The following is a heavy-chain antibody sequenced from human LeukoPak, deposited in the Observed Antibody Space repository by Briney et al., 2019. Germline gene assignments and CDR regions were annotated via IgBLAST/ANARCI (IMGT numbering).Heavy chain of an antibody. CDR3: TTDGYYDFWSGYQAPFDY. D-gene: IGHD3-3*01. CDR1: GFTFSNAW. J-gene: IGHJ4*02. CDR2: IKSKTDGGTT. V-gene: IGHV3-15*01. Sequence: GGSLRLSCAASGFTFSNAWMSWVRQAPGKGLEWVGRIKSKTDGGTTDYAAPVKGRFTISRDDSKNTLYLQMNSLKTGDTAVYYCTTDGYYDFWSGYQAPFDYWGQGTLVTVSS.